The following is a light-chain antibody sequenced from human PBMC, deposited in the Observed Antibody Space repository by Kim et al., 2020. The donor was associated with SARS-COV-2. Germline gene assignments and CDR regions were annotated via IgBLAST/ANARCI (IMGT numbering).Light chain of an antibody. CDR2: LNSDGSH. Sequence: ASVKVTCTLCSGHSSYAIAWHQQQPEKGTRYLMKLNSDGSHSKGDGIPDRFSGSSSGAVRYLTISSLQSEDEADYYCQTWGTGIRVFGGGTKLTVL. J-gene: IGLJ3*02. CDR1: SGHSSYA. CDR3: QTWGTGIRV. V-gene: IGLV4-69*01.